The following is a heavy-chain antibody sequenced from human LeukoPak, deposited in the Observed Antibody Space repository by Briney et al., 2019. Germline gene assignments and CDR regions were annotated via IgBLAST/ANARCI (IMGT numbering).Heavy chain of an antibody. V-gene: IGHV3-48*03. J-gene: IGHJ4*02. CDR3: ASSTGMVRGVN. CDR2: ISSSGSTI. Sequence: GGSLRLSCAASGFTFSSYEMNWVRQAPGKGLEWVSYISSSGSTIYYADSVKGRFTISRDNAKNSLYLQMNSLRAEDTAVYYCASSTGMVRGVNWGQGTLVTVSS. CDR1: GFTFSSYE. D-gene: IGHD3-10*01.